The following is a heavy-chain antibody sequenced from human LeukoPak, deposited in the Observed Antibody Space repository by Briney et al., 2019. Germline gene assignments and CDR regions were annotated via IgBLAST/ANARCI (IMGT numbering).Heavy chain of an antibody. CDR1: GGSISSYY. CDR2: IYTSRST. J-gene: IGHJ3*02. CDR3: YNYYDSSGYSPDAFDI. D-gene: IGHD3-22*01. V-gene: IGHV4-4*07. Sequence: SETLSLTCTVSGGSISSYYWTWIRQPAGKGLDWIGRIYTSRSTGYNPSLKSRVTMSLDTSKNQFSLKLSSVTAADTAVYYCYNYYDSSGYSPDAFDIWGQGTMVTVSS.